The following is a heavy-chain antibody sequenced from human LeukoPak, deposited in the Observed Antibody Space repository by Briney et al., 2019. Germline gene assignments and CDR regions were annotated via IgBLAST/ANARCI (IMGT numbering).Heavy chain of an antibody. V-gene: IGHV3-7*03. D-gene: IGHD2-2*01. Sequence: PGGSLRLSCAAPGFTFSSYWMSWVRQAPGKGLEWVANIKQDGSEKYYVDSVKGRFTISRDNAKNSLYLQTNSLRAEDTAVYYCARDESSYAIDYWGQGTLVTVSS. CDR1: GFTFSSYW. CDR3: ARDESSYAIDY. CDR2: IKQDGSEK. J-gene: IGHJ4*02.